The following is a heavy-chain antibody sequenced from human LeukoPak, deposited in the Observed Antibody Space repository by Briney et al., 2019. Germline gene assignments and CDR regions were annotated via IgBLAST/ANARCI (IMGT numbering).Heavy chain of an antibody. D-gene: IGHD2-2*01. Sequence: QPGGSLKLSCAASGFTFSGFDIHWVRRASGKGLEWVARIKTRSEDNAIAYAASVKGRFTVFRDDSKNTAFLQMDSLKTEDTAVYYCARRDCSSFSCYSLDYWGHGILVTVSS. V-gene: IGHV3-73*01. CDR1: GFTFSGFD. J-gene: IGHJ4*01. CDR2: IKTRSEDNAI. CDR3: ARRDCSSFSCYSLDY.